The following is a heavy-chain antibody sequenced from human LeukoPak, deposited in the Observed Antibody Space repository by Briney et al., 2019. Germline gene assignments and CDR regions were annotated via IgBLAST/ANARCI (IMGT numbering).Heavy chain of an antibody. Sequence: GGSLRLSCAASGFTFRSYNMIWLRQAPGKGREWVSSISSSSNYIYYADSVKGRFTISRDNAKNSLYLLMNGLRAEDTAVYYCARKGSYGQTVGCWGQGTLVTVSS. V-gene: IGHV3-21*01. CDR3: ARKGSYGQTVGC. D-gene: IGHD4-17*01. CDR2: ISSSSNYI. CDR1: GFTFRSYN. J-gene: IGHJ4*02.